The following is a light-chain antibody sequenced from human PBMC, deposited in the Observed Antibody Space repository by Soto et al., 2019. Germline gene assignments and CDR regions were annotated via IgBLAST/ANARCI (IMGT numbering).Light chain of an antibody. V-gene: IGKV3-20*01. J-gene: IGKJ5*01. CDR1: QGVSTK. Sequence: EILMTQSPATLSVSPGETATLSCRASQGVSTKLAWYQQKPGQAPRLLIYGTSNRATGIPDRFTGSGSGTDLTLTISSLEPEDFAVYYCEQYGSSPPSITFGQGTRLEIK. CDR3: EQYGSSPPSIT. CDR2: GTS.